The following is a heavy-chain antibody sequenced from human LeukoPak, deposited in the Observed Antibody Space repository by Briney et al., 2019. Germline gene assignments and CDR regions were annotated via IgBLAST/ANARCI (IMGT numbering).Heavy chain of an antibody. CDR3: ARDQEGTPFYYFDY. CDR1: GFTFSSYA. V-gene: IGHV3-30-3*01. D-gene: IGHD1-1*01. J-gene: IGHJ4*02. CDR2: ISHDGSNK. Sequence: PGGSLRLSCAASGFTFSSYAMHWVRQAPGKGLEWVAVISHDGSNKYYADSVKGRFTISRDNSKNTLYLQMYSLRAEDTAVYYCARDQEGTPFYYFDYWGQGTLVTVSS.